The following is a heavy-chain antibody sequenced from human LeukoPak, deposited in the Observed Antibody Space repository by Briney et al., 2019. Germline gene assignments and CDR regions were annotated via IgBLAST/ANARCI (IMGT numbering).Heavy chain of an antibody. D-gene: IGHD6-6*01. CDR1: VGTFSSYA. CDR2: IIPIFGTA. Sequence: SVKVSCKASVGTFSSYANSWVRQAPGQGLEWMGGIIPIFGTANYAQKFQGRVTITTDESTSTAYMELSSLRSEDTAVYYCARDRQLVDGGWFDLWGQGTLVTVSS. CDR3: ARDRQLVDGGWFDL. J-gene: IGHJ5*02. V-gene: IGHV1-69*05.